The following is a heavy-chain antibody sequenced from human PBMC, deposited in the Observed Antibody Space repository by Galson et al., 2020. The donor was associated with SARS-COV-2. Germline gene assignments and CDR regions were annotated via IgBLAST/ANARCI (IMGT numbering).Heavy chain of an antibody. CDR2: INHSGST. CDR1: GGSFSGYY. CDR3: ARGPYCGGDCYSGLGNFQH. J-gene: IGHJ1*01. Sequence: SETLSLTCAVYGGSFSGYYWSWIRQPPGKGLEWIGEINHSGSTNYNPSLKSRVTISVDTSKNQFSLKLRSVTAADTAVFYCARGPYCGGDCYSGLGNFQHWGQGTLVIVSS. D-gene: IGHD2-21*02. V-gene: IGHV4-34*01.